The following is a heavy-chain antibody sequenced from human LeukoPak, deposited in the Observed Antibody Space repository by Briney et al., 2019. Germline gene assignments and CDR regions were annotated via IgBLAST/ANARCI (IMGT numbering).Heavy chain of an antibody. J-gene: IGHJ5*02. CDR2: IYYTGST. CDR1: GDSISDYY. D-gene: IGHD2-21*01. V-gene: IGHV4-59*01. Sequence: PSETLSLTCTVSGDSISDYYWSWIRQPPGKGLEWIGYIYYTGSTNYNPSLKSRVTISVDTSKIHFSLKLNSVTAADTAVYYCGRRAYGIPFDPWGQGTLVTVSS. CDR3: GRRAYGIPFDP.